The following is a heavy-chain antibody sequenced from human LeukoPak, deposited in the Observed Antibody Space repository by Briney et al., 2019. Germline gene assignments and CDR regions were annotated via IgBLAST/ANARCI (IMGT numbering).Heavy chain of an antibody. Sequence: GGSLRLSCAASGFTFSSYGMHWVRQAPGKGLEWVAVISYDGSNKYYADSVKGRFTISRDNSKNTLYLQMNSLRAEDTAVYYCAKDGRKLILTGNYTPRCYFDYWGQGTLVTVSS. CDR1: GFTFSSYG. D-gene: IGHD3-9*01. V-gene: IGHV3-30*18. CDR2: ISYDGSNK. CDR3: AKDGRKLILTGNYTPRCYFDY. J-gene: IGHJ4*02.